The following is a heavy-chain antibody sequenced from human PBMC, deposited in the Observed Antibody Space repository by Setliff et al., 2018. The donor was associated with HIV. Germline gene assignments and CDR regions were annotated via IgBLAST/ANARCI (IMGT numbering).Heavy chain of an antibody. CDR1: GFTFSRAP. CDR2: IKSKTDDGSI. V-gene: IGHV3-15*01. D-gene: IGHD2-15*01. J-gene: IGHJ6*03. CDR3: VTEKKIVVVEWDYHYMDV. Sequence: GGSLRLSCEGSGFTFSRAPMSWVRQAPGKGLEWVGRIKSKTDDGSIDYAVPVKGRFTISRDDSKNTLYLQMNGLQTEDTAVYYCVTEKKIVVVEWDYHYMDVWGKGTTVTVSS.